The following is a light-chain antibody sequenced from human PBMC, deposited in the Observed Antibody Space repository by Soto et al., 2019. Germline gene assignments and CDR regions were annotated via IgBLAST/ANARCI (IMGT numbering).Light chain of an antibody. V-gene: IGKV3D-20*02. Sequence: EIVLTQSPVTLSLSPVERATLSCRASQSVSSSYLAWYQPKPGQAPRLLIYDASNRATGIPARFSGSGSGTDFTLTISSLEPEDFAVYYCQQRSNWPPDFGQGTRLEIK. J-gene: IGKJ5*01. CDR3: QQRSNWPPD. CDR2: DAS. CDR1: QSVSSSY.